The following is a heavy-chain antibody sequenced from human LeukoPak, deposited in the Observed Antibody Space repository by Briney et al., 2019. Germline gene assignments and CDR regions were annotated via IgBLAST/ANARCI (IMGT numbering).Heavy chain of an antibody. CDR3: VRKGWVSGAIDY. D-gene: IGHD6-13*01. CDR1: GFTLSNYA. J-gene: IGHJ4*02. CDR2: LSADGNSK. Sequence: PGGSLRLSCSASGFTLSNYAMHWVRQSPGNGLEYVSALSADGNSKFYAESVKGRFTTSRDSSNNTLHLQMSSLRPEDTAVYYCVRKGWVSGAIDYWGQGTLVTVSS. V-gene: IGHV3-64D*06.